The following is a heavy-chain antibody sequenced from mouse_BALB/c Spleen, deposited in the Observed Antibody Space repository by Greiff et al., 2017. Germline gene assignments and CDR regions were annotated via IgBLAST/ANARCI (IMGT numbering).Heavy chain of an antibody. CDR1: GYTFTDYN. D-gene: IGHD2-3*01. J-gene: IGHJ2*01. V-gene: IGHV1S29*02. CDR3: ARGSMIPYYFDY. CDR2: IYPYNGGT. Sequence: VQLKQSGAELARPGASVKISCKASGYTFTDYNMHWVKQSHGKSLEWIGYIYPYNGGTGYNQKFKSKATLTVDNSSSTAYMELRSLTSEDSAVYYCARGSMIPYYFDYWGQGTTLTVSS.